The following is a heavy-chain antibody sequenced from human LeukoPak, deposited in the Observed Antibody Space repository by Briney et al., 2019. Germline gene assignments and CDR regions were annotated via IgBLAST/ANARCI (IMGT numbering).Heavy chain of an antibody. D-gene: IGHD6-13*01. Sequence: GGSLRLSCAASGFTFSSYGMHWVRQAPGKGLGWVAVISYDGSNKYYADSVKGRFTISRDNSKNTLYLQMNSLRAEDTAVYYCAGTRSSSWYDWFDPWGQGTLVTVSS. J-gene: IGHJ5*02. CDR3: AGTRSSSWYDWFDP. CDR2: ISYDGSNK. CDR1: GFTFSSYG. V-gene: IGHV3-30*03.